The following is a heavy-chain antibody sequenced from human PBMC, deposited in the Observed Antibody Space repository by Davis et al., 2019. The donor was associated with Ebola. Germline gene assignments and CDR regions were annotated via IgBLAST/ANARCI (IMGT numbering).Heavy chain of an antibody. Sequence: HSQTLSLTCAISGDSVSSSGAAWIWIRQSPSRGLEWLGRTYYNSKWYKDYAVSLKSRITFNPDTSKNQLSLHLNSVTPEDTAIYYCARGWYRTGLDVWGQGTTVTVSS. J-gene: IGHJ6*02. V-gene: IGHV6-1*01. CDR1: GDSVSSSGAA. CDR2: TYYNSKWYK. CDR3: ARGWYRTGLDV. D-gene: IGHD6-19*01.